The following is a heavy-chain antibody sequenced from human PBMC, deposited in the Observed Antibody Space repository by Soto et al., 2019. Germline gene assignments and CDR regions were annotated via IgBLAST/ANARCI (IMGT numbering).Heavy chain of an antibody. D-gene: IGHD6-19*01. CDR3: VRYFRGSGRYFFDY. Sequence: EVQLVESGGALVQPGGSLRLSCVASGFTFISSFMGWVRQAPGKGLEWVANINQDGGGTYYVDSVEGRFTISRDNAKDSLYLQMNSLRGEDTAVYYCVRYFRGSGRYFFDYWGQGTLVTVSS. V-gene: IGHV3-7*03. J-gene: IGHJ4*02. CDR1: GFTFISSF. CDR2: INQDGGGT.